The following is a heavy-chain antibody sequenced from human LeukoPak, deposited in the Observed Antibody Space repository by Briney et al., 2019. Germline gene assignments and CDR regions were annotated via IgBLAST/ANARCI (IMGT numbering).Heavy chain of an antibody. CDR2: INPNSGGT. J-gene: IGHJ6*03. Sequence: ASVKVSCKASGYTFTGYYMHWVRQAPGQGLEWMGWINPNSGGTNYAQKFQGRVTMTRDTSISTAYMKLSRLRSDDTAVYYCARDLGSGYCSSTSCYTVRLFYYYYMDVWGKGTTVTVSS. CDR1: GYTFTGYY. V-gene: IGHV1-2*02. D-gene: IGHD2-2*02. CDR3: ARDLGSGYCSSTSCYTVRLFYYYYMDV.